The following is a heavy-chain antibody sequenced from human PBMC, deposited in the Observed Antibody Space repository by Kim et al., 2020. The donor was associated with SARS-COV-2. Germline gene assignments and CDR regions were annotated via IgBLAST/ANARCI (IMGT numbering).Heavy chain of an antibody. CDR3: AKHDVEMATRYYYYYYMDV. J-gene: IGHJ6*03. V-gene: IGHV3-23*01. CDR1: GFTFSSYA. D-gene: IGHD5-12*01. Sequence: GGSLRLSCAASGFTFSSYAMSWVRQAPGKGLEWVSAISGSGGSTYYADSVKGRFTISRDNSKNTLYLQMNSLRAEDTAVYYCAKHDVEMATRYYYYYYMDVWGKGTTVTVSS. CDR2: ISGSGGST.